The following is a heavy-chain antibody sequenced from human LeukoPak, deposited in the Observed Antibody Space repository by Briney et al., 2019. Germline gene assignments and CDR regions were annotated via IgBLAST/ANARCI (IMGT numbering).Heavy chain of an antibody. D-gene: IGHD3-10*01. Sequence: SETLSLTCAVYGGSFSGYYWSWIRQPPGKGLEWIGEINHSGGTNYNPSLKSRVTISVDTSKNQFSLKLSSVTAADTAVYYCARGATMVRGVISLDYYYYMDVWGKGTTVTVSS. V-gene: IGHV4-34*01. J-gene: IGHJ6*03. CDR3: ARGATMVRGVISLDYYYYMDV. CDR1: GGSFSGYY. CDR2: INHSGGT.